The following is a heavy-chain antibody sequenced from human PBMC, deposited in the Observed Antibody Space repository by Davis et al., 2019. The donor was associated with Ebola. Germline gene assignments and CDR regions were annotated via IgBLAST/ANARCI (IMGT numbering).Heavy chain of an antibody. V-gene: IGHV3-53*01. D-gene: IGHD3-9*01. CDR2: IDSGGIP. J-gene: IGHJ5*02. CDR1: GFTVSSNY. Sequence: GGSLRLSCAASGFTVSSNYITWVRQAPGKGLEWVSLIDSGGIPYYADSVKGRFTISRDISRNTVYLQMNGLRAEDTAVYYCARSYDILTGRFDPWGQGTLVTVSS. CDR3: ARSYDILTGRFDP.